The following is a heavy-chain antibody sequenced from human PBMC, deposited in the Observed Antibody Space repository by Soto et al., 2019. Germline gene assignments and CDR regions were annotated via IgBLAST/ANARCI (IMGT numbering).Heavy chain of an antibody. D-gene: IGHD2-2*01. J-gene: IGHJ6*02. Sequence: PSETLSLTCTVSGGSISSSSYYWGWIRQPPGKGLEWIGSIYYSGSTYYNPSLKSRVTISVDTSKNQLSLKLSSVTAADTAVYYCARHRDQLYYYYGMDVWGQGTTVTVSS. CDR3: ARHRDQLYYYYGMDV. CDR2: IYYSGST. CDR1: GGSISSSSYY. V-gene: IGHV4-39*01.